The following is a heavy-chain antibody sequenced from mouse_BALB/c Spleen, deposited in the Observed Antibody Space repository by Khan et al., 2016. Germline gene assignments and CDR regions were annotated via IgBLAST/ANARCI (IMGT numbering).Heavy chain of an antibody. V-gene: IGHV5-4*02. Sequence: EVELVESGGGLVKPGGSLKLSCAASGFTFSDYYMYWVRQTPEKRLEWVATISDGGSYTYYPDSAKGRFTISRDNAKNNLYLQMSSLKSEDTAMYYCARDYRWFAYWGQGTLVTVSA. J-gene: IGHJ3*01. CDR1: GFTFSDYY. CDR2: ISDGGSYT. CDR3: ARDYRWFAY. D-gene: IGHD2-14*01.